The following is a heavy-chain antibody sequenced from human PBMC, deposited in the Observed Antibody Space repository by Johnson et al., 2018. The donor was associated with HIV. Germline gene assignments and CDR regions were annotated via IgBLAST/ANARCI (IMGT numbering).Heavy chain of an antibody. CDR2: ISYAGSNK. V-gene: IGHV3-30*04. CDR3: ARLRGAFDI. Sequence: QVHLVESGGGVVQPGRSLRLSCAASGFTFSSYAMHWVRQAPGKGLEWVAVISYAGSNKDYADSVKRRFTISRDNSKNTLYLQMNSLRAEDTAVYYCARLRGAFDIWGQGTMVTVS. CDR1: GFTFSSYA. J-gene: IGHJ3*02.